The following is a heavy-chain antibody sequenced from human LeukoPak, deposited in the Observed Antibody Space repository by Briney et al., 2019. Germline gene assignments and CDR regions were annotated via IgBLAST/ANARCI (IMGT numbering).Heavy chain of an antibody. D-gene: IGHD3-16*01. CDR3: ARDGGGAFDY. J-gene: IGHJ4*02. Sequence: GGSLRLSCAASGFTFSSYAMRWVRQAPGKGLEWVSGTTGSGGSTYYADSVKGRFTISRDNSKNTLYLQMNSLRAEDTAVYYCARDGGGAFDYWGQGTLVIVSS. CDR1: GFTFSSYA. V-gene: IGHV3-23*01. CDR2: TTGSGGST.